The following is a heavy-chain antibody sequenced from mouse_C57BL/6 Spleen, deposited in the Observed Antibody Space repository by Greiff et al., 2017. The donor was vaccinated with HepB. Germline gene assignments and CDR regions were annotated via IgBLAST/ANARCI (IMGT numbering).Heavy chain of an antibody. CDR3: ARKDYGKGGFDY. CDR2: IYPRSGNT. CDR1: GYTFTSYG. J-gene: IGHJ2*01. Sequence: VQLVESGAELARPGASVKLSCKASGYTFTSYGISWVKQRTGQGLEWIGEIYPRSGNTYYNEKFKGKATLTADKSSSTAYMELRSLTSEDSAVYFWARKDYGKGGFDYWGQGTTLTVSS. V-gene: IGHV1-81*01. D-gene: IGHD2-1*01.